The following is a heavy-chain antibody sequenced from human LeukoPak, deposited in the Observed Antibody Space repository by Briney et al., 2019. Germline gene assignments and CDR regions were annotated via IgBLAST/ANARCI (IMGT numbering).Heavy chain of an antibody. V-gene: IGHV3-23*01. Sequence: GGSLRLSCAASGFTFSSYAMSWVRQASGKGLEWVSHISGSGGSTYYADSVKGRFTISRDNSKNTLYLQMNSLRGDDTAVYYCAKRTDVLTDYYNAWGLGALVTVSS. D-gene: IGHD3-9*01. CDR3: AKRTDVLTDYYNA. CDR2: ISGSGGST. CDR1: GFTFSSYA. J-gene: IGHJ5*02.